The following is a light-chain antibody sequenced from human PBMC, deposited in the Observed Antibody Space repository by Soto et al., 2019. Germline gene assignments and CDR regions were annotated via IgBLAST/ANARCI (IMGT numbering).Light chain of an antibody. CDR1: QSVNNNY. Sequence: EIVLTQSPGTLSLSPGERATLSCRASQSVNNNYLAWYHQKPGQAPRPLIYGASSRATGIPERFSGSGSGTDFTLTISRLEPEDFAVYYCQQYGSSQYTFGQGTKLEIK. CDR2: GAS. V-gene: IGKV3-20*01. J-gene: IGKJ2*01. CDR3: QQYGSSQYT.